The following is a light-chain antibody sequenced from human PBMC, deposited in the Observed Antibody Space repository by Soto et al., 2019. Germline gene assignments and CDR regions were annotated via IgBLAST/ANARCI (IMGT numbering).Light chain of an antibody. CDR3: TSFTRSSTVV. CDR1: SSDVGAYNY. V-gene: IGLV2-14*01. J-gene: IGLJ3*02. Sequence: QSALTQPASVSGSPGQSITMSCTGTSSDVGAYNYVSWYQQHPGKAPKLMIYEVSNRPSGVSHRFSGSKSGNTASLTIAGLHADDEADYYCTSFTRSSTVVFGGGTKLTVL. CDR2: EVS.